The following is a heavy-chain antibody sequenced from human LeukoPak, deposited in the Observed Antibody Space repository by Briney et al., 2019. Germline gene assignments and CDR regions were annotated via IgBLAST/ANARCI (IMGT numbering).Heavy chain of an antibody. J-gene: IGHJ4*02. V-gene: IGHV3-23*01. Sequence: GGSLRLSCAAFGFSFSTYAMSWVRQAPGKGLEWVSGVNGNGGSTSYADSVKGRFTIFRDNSKNTVYLQMNSLRVEDTGVYYCAKSLYGGCDYWGQGTVVTVSS. CDR1: GFSFSTYA. CDR2: VNGNGGST. CDR3: AKSLYGGCDY. D-gene: IGHD3-16*02.